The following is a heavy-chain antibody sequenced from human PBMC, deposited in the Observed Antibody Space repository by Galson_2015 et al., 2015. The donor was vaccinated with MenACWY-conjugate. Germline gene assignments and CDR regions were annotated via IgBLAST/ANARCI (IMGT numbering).Heavy chain of an antibody. CDR1: GYTFSTYA. Sequence: SLRLSCAASGYTFSTYAMTWVRQAPGKGLEWVSSISSSGGRPYYADSVKGRFTISRDNSKNTLYLQMSNLRAGDTALYYCAKDIAVDGMWYFDYWGQGTLVTVSS. CDR2: ISSSGGRP. D-gene: IGHD6-19*01. J-gene: IGHJ4*02. V-gene: IGHV3-23*01. CDR3: AKDIAVDGMWYFDY.